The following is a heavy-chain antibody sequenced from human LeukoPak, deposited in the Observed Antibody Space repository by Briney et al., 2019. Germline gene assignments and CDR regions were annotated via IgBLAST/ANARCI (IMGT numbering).Heavy chain of an antibody. CDR1: GFTFSSYA. CDR2: ISGSGGST. Sequence: PGGSLRLSCAASGFTFSSYAMSWVRQAPGKGLEWVSAISGSGGSTYYADSVKGRFTISRDNSKNTLYLQMNSLRAEDTALYYCSKVVRSYYYYYGMDVWGQGTTVTVSS. V-gene: IGHV3-23*01. J-gene: IGHJ6*02. D-gene: IGHD3-3*01. CDR3: SKVVRSYYYYYGMDV.